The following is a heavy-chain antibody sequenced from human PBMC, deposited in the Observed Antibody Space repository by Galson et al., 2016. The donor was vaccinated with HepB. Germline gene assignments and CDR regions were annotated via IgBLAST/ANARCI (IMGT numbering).Heavy chain of an antibody. J-gene: IGHJ3*02. CDR1: GYSFASYW. Sequence: KVSCKASGYSFASYWITWVRQRPGEGLEWMGRLDPSDSYPKYSPSFEGHVTISADRSLTPAYLQWGSLKASDPALYYCARVAQYQLRFNAFDIWGQGTMVTVSS. CDR3: ARVAQYQLRFNAFDI. V-gene: IGHV5-10-1*01. CDR2: LDPSDSYP. D-gene: IGHD2-2*01.